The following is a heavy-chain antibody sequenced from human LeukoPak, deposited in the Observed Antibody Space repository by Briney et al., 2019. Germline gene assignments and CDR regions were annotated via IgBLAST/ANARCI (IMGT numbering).Heavy chain of an antibody. V-gene: IGHV4-39*01. D-gene: IGHD3-3*01. CDR3: AGSTYYDFWSGYSHFDY. J-gene: IGHJ4*02. CDR2: IYYSGST. Sequence: SETLSLTRTVSGGSISSSSYYWGWIRQPPGKGLEWIGSIYYSGSTYYNPSLKSRVTISVDTSKNQFSLKLSSVTAADTAVYYCAGSTYYDFWSGYSHFDYWGQGTLVTVSS. CDR1: GGSISSSSYY.